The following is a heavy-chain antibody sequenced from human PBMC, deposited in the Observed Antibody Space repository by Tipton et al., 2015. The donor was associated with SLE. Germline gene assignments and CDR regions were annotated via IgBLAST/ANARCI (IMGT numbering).Heavy chain of an antibody. Sequence: QSGAEVKKPGASLKVSCKASGYTFNVYYVHWVRQAPGQGLEWMGWMHPNSAASNYAWKFQGRVTLTWDTSISTAYMEVSSLRSDDTAVYYCARGGSNFRYYFDYWGQGTLVTVSS. CDR3: ARGGSNFRYYFDY. J-gene: IGHJ4*02. D-gene: IGHD3-10*01. CDR2: MHPNSAAS. V-gene: IGHV1-2*02. CDR1: GYTFNVYY.